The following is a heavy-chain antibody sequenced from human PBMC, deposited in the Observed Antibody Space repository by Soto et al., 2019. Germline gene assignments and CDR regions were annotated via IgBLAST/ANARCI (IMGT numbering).Heavy chain of an antibody. CDR1: EFTFNSYA. CDR3: AKDAMDTGGNSGIDY. Sequence: HPGGSLRLSCVASEFTFNSYAMSWVRQAPGMGLEWVSSIIGSGAITYYADSVKGRFTISRDNSKSTLYLQMNSLRVEDTALYYCAKDAMDTGGNSGIDYWGQGTLVTVSS. CDR2: IIGSGAIT. D-gene: IGHD2-21*02. J-gene: IGHJ4*02. V-gene: IGHV3-23*01.